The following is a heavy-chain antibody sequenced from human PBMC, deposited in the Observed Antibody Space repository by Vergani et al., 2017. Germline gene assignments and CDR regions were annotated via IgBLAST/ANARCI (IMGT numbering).Heavy chain of an antibody. CDR3: ARAPEDYYDSSGYFFDY. CDR1: GGSISSYY. CDR2: IYYSGST. D-gene: IGHD3-22*01. Sequence: QVQLQESGPGLVKPSETLSLTCTVSGGSISSYYWSWIRQPPGKGLEWIGYIYYSGSTNYNPSLKSRVTISVDTSKNQFSLKLSSVTAADTAVYYCARAPEDYYDSSGYFFDYGGQGTLVTVSS. J-gene: IGHJ4*02. V-gene: IGHV4-59*01.